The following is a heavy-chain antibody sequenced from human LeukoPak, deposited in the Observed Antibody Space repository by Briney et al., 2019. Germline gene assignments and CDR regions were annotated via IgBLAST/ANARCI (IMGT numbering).Heavy chain of an antibody. Sequence: SVKVSCKASGGTFSSYAISWVRQAPGQGLEWMGRIIPILGKANYAQKFQGRVTITADKSTSTAYMELSSLRSEDTAVYYCASPHGSGYSGYARNYYYYYGMDVWGQGTTVTVSS. CDR2: IIPILGKA. CDR1: GGTFSSYA. J-gene: IGHJ6*02. CDR3: ASPHGSGYSGYARNYYYYYGMDV. D-gene: IGHD5-12*01. V-gene: IGHV1-69*04.